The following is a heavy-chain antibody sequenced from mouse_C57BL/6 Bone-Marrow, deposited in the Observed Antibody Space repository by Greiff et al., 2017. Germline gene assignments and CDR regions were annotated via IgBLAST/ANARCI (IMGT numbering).Heavy chain of an antibody. J-gene: IGHJ1*03. CDR2: IDPETGGT. V-gene: IGHV1-15*01. CDR1: GYTFTDYE. Sequence: VHLVESGAELVRPGASVTLSCKASGYTFTDYEMHWVKQTPVHGLEWIGAIDPETGGTAYNQKFKGKAILTADKSSSTAYMELRSLTSEDSAVYYCTRETWYFDVWGTGTTVTVSS. CDR3: TRETWYFDV.